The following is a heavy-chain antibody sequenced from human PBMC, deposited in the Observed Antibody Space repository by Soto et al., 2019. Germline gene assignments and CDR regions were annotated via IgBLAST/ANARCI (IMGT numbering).Heavy chain of an antibody. CDR1: GFTFSSYA. CDR3: AKDLHKRYFAY. J-gene: IGHJ4*02. CDR2: ISGNGGST. Sequence: GGSLRLSCSASGFTFSSYAMHWVRQAPGKGLDYVSAISGNGGSTYYADSVKGRFTISRDNSKNTLYLQMNSLRAEDTAVYYCAKDLHKRYFAYWGQGTLVTVSS. V-gene: IGHV3-64*04.